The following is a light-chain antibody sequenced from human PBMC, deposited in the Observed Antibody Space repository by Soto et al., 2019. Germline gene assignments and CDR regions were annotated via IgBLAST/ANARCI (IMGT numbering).Light chain of an antibody. CDR2: GAY. CDR3: QQYNSWPPYT. J-gene: IGKJ2*01. Sequence: EIVLTQSPGTLALSPGERATLSCRAIQSVSNNYLAWYQQKPGQAPRLIIYGAYNRATGIPDKFNGSGSGTDFTLTISSLQSEDFAVYYCQQYNSWPPYTCGQGTKVDIK. V-gene: IGKV3-20*01. CDR1: QSVSNNY.